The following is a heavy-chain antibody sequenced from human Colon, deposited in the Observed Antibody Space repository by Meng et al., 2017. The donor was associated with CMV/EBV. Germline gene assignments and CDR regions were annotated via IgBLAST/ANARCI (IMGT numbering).Heavy chain of an antibody. V-gene: IGHV3-11*01. Sequence: GGSLRLSCAASGFTFSDYYMTWIRQAPGKGLEWVSYISGSGSAIYYADSVKGRFTISRDNAKNSLFLQMDSLRAEDTAVYYCARDQIRHYDFWSGYLNYYYYYGMDVWGQGTTVTVSS. D-gene: IGHD3-3*01. CDR1: GFTFSDYY. CDR2: ISGSGSAI. J-gene: IGHJ6*02. CDR3: ARDQIRHYDFWSGYLNYYYYYGMDV.